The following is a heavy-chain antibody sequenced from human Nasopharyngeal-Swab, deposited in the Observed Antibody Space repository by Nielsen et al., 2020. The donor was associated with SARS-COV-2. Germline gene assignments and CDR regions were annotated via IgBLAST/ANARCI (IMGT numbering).Heavy chain of an antibody. CDR1: GGSFSGYY. CDR3: ARVHCSSTSCYRYYGMDV. Sequence: SQTLSLTCAVYGGSFSGYYWGWIRQPPGKGLEWIGSIYYSGSTYYNPSLKSRVTISVDTSKNQFSLKLSSVTAADTAVYYCARVHCSSTSCYRYYGMDVWGQGTTVTVSS. V-gene: IGHV4-34*01. J-gene: IGHJ6*02. CDR2: IYYSGST. D-gene: IGHD2-2*01.